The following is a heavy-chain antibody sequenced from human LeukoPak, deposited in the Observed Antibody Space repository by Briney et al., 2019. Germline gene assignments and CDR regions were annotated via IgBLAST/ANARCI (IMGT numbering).Heavy chain of an antibody. Sequence: GRSLRLSCAASGFTFSRSAVHWVRQAPGEGLEWVAVISHDGSNTDYTDSVKGRFTISRDNSKNTLYLQMNSLRAEDTAVYYCAKEMKPWMHFDYWGQGTLVTVSS. CDR2: ISHDGSNT. CDR1: GFTFSRSA. CDR3: AKEMKPWMHFDY. D-gene: IGHD5-12*01. J-gene: IGHJ4*02. V-gene: IGHV3-30*18.